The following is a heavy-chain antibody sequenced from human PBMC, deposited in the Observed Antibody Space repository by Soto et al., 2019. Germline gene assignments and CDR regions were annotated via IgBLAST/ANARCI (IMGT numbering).Heavy chain of an antibody. J-gene: IGHJ6*02. D-gene: IGHD6-13*01. CDR2: IYYSGST. CDR1: GGSISSSSYY. CDR3: ARLGYSSTHLMDV. V-gene: IGHV4-39*01. Sequence: SETLSLTCTVSGGSISSSSYYWGWIRQPPGKGLEWIGSIYYSGSTYYNPSLKSRVTISVDTSKNQFSLKLSSVTATDTAVYYCARLGYSSTHLMDVWGQGTTVAASS.